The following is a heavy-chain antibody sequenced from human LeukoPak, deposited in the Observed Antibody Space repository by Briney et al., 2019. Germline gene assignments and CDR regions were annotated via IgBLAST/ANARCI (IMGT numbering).Heavy chain of an antibody. CDR1: GYTFTSYG. V-gene: IGHV1-18*01. J-gene: IGHJ6*03. CDR2: ISAYNGNT. Sequence: ASVKVSCKASGYTFTSYGISWVRQAPGQGLEWMGWISAYNGNTNYAQKLQGRVTMTTDTSTSTAYMELRSLRSDDTAVYYCARDGFYYYDSSGYYYSSFYYYYMDVWGKGTTVTISS. CDR3: ARDGFYYYDSSGYYYSSFYYYYMDV. D-gene: IGHD3-22*01.